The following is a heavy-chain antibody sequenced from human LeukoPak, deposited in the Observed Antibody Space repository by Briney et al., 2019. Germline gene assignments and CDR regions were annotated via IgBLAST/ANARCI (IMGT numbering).Heavy chain of an antibody. CDR1: GYTFTSYD. CDR2: INPSGGTT. J-gene: IGHJ3*01. D-gene: IGHD3-22*01. V-gene: IGHV1-46*01. CDR3: ARGMLGSYDSSGYNALGV. Sequence: RASVKVSCKASGYTFTSYDINWVRQAPGQGLEWMGIINPSGGTTSYAQKFQGRVTMTRDTSTSTVYMELGSLKSEDTAVYYCARGMLGSYDSSGYNALGVWGQGTMVTVSS.